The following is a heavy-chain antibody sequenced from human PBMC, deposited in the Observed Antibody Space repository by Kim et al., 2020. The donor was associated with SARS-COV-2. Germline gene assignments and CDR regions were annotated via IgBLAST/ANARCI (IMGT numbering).Heavy chain of an antibody. CDR1: GGSISSSSYY. V-gene: IGHV4-39*01. CDR3: ARHDSSGYYEYYFDY. Sequence: SETLSLTCTVSGGSISSSSYYWGWIRQPPGKGLEWIGSIYYSGSTYYNPSLKSRVTISVDTSKNQFSLKLSSVTAADTAVYYCARHDSSGYYEYYFDYWGQGTLVTVSS. CDR2: IYYSGST. J-gene: IGHJ4*02. D-gene: IGHD3-22*01.